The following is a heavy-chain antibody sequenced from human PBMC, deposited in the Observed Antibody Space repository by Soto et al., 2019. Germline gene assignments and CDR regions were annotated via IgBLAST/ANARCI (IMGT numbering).Heavy chain of an antibody. CDR2: ISGSGGST. D-gene: IGHD3-3*01. J-gene: IGHJ4*02. Sequence: GGSLRLSCAASGFTFSSYAMSWVRQAPGKGLEWVSAISGSGGSTYYADSVKGRFTISRDNSKNTLYLQMNSLRAEDTAVYYCAKGPTIFGVVINYFDYWGQGTLVTVSS. CDR1: GFTFSSYA. CDR3: AKGPTIFGVVINYFDY. V-gene: IGHV3-23*01.